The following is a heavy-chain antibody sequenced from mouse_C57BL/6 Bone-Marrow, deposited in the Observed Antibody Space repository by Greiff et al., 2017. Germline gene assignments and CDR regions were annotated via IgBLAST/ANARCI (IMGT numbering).Heavy chain of an antibody. CDR3: ARDYYGSSWYFDY. V-gene: IGHV1-26*01. CDR1: GYTFTDYY. CDR2: INPNNGGT. D-gene: IGHD1-1*01. Sequence: EVKLQQSGPELMKPGASVKISCKASGYTFTDYYMNWVKQSHGKSLEWIGDINPNNGGTSYNQKLKGKATLTVDKSSSTAYMELRSLTSEDSAVYYCARDYYGSSWYFDYWGQGTILTVSS. J-gene: IGHJ2*01.